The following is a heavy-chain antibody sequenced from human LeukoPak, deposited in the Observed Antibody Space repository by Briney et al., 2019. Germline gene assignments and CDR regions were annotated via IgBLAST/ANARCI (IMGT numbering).Heavy chain of an antibody. V-gene: IGHV3-30*04. D-gene: IGHD6-19*01. Sequence: GTSLRLSCAASGFTFISYAIHWVRQAPGKGLEGVAVISFHGTDTFYADSVKGRFTISRDNAKNTLYLQMNSLRAEDTAVYYCARRGIAVAGLSLAYYYYMDVWGKGTTVTVSS. CDR2: ISFHGTDT. J-gene: IGHJ6*03. CDR3: ARRGIAVAGLSLAYYYYMDV. CDR1: GFTFISYA.